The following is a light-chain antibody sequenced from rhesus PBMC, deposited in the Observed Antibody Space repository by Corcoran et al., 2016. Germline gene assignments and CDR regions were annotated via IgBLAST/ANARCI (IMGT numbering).Light chain of an antibody. CDR3: QVWDISSDHPL. V-gene: IGLV3-44*01. CDR1: NIGSEV. Sequence: SYDLTQPRSVSVSPGQPARITCGAANIGSEVVNWYQQKPAQAPVLVIYGDGGRPSGIPERFSGSKSGNTATLTISGVEAGDEADYYCQVWDISSDHPLFGGGTRLTVL. CDR2: GDG. J-gene: IGLJ3*01.